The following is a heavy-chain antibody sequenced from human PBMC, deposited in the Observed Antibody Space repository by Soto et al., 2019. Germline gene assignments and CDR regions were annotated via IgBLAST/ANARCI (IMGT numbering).Heavy chain of an antibody. CDR2: IFYSGST. Sequence: QLQLQESGPGLVKPWETLSLTCTVSGDSISSSTYFWGWIRQPPGKGLEWSGTIFYSGSTYYNPSLKSRVTISVDTSKNQFSLRLTSVTAADTALYYCARRYGWLYFDYWGQGSLVTVSS. CDR1: GDSISSSTYF. V-gene: IGHV4-39*01. CDR3: ARRYGWLYFDY. J-gene: IGHJ4*02. D-gene: IGHD6-19*01.